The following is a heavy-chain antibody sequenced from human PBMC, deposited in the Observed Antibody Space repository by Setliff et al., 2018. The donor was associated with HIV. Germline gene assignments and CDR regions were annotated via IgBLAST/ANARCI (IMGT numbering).Heavy chain of an antibody. V-gene: IGHV4-39*02. J-gene: IGHJ5*02. Sequence: SETLSLTCSVSGGSITSNSYYWGWIRQAPGQGLEWIGSFYSSGSTYYSPSLKSRVTISVDTSKNQFSLRLNSVTAADTAVYYCARDSYDSSGRNWFDPWGQGTLVTSPQ. CDR3: ARDSYDSSGRNWFDP. CDR1: GGSITSNSYY. CDR2: FYSSGST. D-gene: IGHD3-22*01.